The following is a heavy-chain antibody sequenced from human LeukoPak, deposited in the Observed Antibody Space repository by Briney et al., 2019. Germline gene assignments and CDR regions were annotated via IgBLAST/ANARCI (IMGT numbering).Heavy chain of an antibody. Sequence: PGGSLRLSCEGSGFTFSNYWMGWVRQAPGKGLQWVANIKTDGSEKYYVDSVKGRFTISRDNAKNSLYLQMDSLRAEDTAVYYCAREVILGPIQYDSSGPQDYWGQGTLVTVSS. CDR2: IKTDGSEK. V-gene: IGHV3-7*01. CDR3: AREVILGPIQYDSSGPQDY. J-gene: IGHJ4*02. D-gene: IGHD3-22*01. CDR1: GFTFSNYW.